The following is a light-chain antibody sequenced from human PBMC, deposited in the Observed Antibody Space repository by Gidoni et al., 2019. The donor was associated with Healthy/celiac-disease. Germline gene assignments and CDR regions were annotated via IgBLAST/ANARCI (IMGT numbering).Light chain of an antibody. J-gene: IGKJ3*01. V-gene: IGKV3-20*01. CDR2: GAS. Sequence: ELVLTQSPGTLSLSPGGRATLSCRASQSVSSSYLAWYQQKPGQAPRLLIYGASSRATGIPDRFSGSGSGTDFTLTISRLEPEDFAVYYCQQYGSSLGSFGPGTKVDIK. CDR3: QQYGSSLGS. CDR1: QSVSSSY.